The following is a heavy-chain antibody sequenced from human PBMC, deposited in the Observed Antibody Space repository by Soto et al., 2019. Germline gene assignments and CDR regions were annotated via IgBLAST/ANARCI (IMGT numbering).Heavy chain of an antibody. CDR2: INPSVGST. Sequence: GASVKVSYNASGYTFTSQNMHLVRQAPGQGLEWMGVINPSVGSTTYAQKFQGRVTMTRDTSTSTVYMEVSSLRSEDTAVYYCASTLGARFDYWGQGTLVTVSS. V-gene: IGHV1-46*03. CDR3: ASTLGARFDY. J-gene: IGHJ4*02. D-gene: IGHD1-26*01. CDR1: GYTFTSQN.